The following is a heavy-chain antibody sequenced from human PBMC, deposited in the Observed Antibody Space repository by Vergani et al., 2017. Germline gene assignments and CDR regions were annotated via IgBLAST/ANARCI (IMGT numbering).Heavy chain of an antibody. J-gene: IGHJ4*02. D-gene: IGHD3-10*01. CDR3: ARRTTMVRGVLEIARYYFAY. Sequence: QLQLQESGPGLVKPSETLSLTCNVSGGSISSNSCNWGWIRQPTGKGRVWIGSIYYSGSTYNHPPPKIRVTTSVATSKYQLSLKLGSATAAAAAVYYWARRTTMVRGVLEIARYYFAYWSQGTLVTVSS. CDR1: GGSISSNSCN. CDR2: IYYSGST. V-gene: IGHV4-39*01.